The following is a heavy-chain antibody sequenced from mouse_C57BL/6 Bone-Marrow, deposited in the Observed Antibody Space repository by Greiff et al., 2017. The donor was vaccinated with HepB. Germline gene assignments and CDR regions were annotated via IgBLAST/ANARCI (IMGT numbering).Heavy chain of an antibody. CDR2: IDPSDSYT. J-gene: IGHJ4*01. D-gene: IGHD1-1*01. V-gene: IGHV1-69*01. CDR3: AREFPYYSGSSYDYAMDY. Sequence: QVQLQQSGAELVMPGASVKLSCKASGYTFTSYWMHWVKQRPGQGLEWIGEIDPSDSYTNYNQKFKGKTTLTVDKSSSKTYMKLSSLTSEDSAVYYCAREFPYYSGSSYDYAMDYWGQGTSVTVSS. CDR1: GYTFTSYW.